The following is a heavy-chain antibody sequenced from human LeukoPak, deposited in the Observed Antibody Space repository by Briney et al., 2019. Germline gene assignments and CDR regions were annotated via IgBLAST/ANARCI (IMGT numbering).Heavy chain of an antibody. CDR3: ARVDPDSSSTLEVFDY. Sequence: PSGTLSLTCTVSGGSISSYYWSWIRQPPGKGLDWIGYIYYSGSTNYNPSLKSRVTISVDTSKNQFSLKLSSVTAADTAVYYCARVDPDSSSTLEVFDYWGQGTLVTVS. D-gene: IGHD6-6*01. V-gene: IGHV4-59*01. J-gene: IGHJ4*02. CDR1: GGSISSYY. CDR2: IYYSGST.